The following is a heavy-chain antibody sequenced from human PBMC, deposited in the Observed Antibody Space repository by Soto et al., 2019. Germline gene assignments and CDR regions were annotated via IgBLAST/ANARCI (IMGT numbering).Heavy chain of an antibody. Sequence: PGGSLRLSCAASGFTFSSYSMNWVRQAPGKGLEWVSSISSSSSYIYYADSVKGRFTISRDNAKNSLYLQMNSLRAEDTAVYYCARGSSPKMGRVPFDYWGQGTLVTVSS. CDR1: GFTFSSYS. CDR2: ISSSSSYI. CDR3: ARGSSPKMGRVPFDY. J-gene: IGHJ4*02. D-gene: IGHD6-6*01. V-gene: IGHV3-21*01.